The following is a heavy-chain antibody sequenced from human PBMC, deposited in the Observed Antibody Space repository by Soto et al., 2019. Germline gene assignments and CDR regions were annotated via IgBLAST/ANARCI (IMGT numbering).Heavy chain of an antibody. CDR3: ASATLVAATFDF. V-gene: IGHV3-21*01. CDR2: ISSGSSNI. Sequence: PGGSLTLSCAASGFAFRSYNMNWVRQAPGKGLEWVASISSGSSNIYYADSVKGRFTISRDNAKNSLFLQMDSLRAEDSAVYYCASATLVAATFDFWGQGTLFTVSS. D-gene: IGHD2-15*01. J-gene: IGHJ4*02. CDR1: GFAFRSYN.